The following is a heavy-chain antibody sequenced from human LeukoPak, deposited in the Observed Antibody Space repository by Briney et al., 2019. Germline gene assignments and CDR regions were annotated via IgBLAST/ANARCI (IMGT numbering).Heavy chain of an antibody. CDR2: IYSGGST. D-gene: IGHD2-2*01. J-gene: IGHJ6*03. V-gene: IGHV3-66*01. CDR3: ARGINCSSTSCYRYYYYYMDV. Sequence: EGSLRLSCAASGFTVSSNYMSWVRQAPGKGLEWVSVIYSGGSTYYADSVKGRFTISRDNAKNSLYLQMNSLRAEDTAVYYCARGINCSSTSCYRYYYYYMDVWGKGTTVTVSS. CDR1: GFTVSSNY.